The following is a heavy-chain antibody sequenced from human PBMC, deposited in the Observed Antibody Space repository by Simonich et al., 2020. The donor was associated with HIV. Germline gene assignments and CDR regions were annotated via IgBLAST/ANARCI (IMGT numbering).Heavy chain of an antibody. V-gene: IGHV5-51*03. CDR3: VSRAEDILTGSGGGGYFDY. CDR1: GYSFTSYW. CDR2: IEPVDSCT. J-gene: IGHJ4*02. D-gene: IGHD3-9*01. Sequence: EMQLVQSGAEVKKPGESLKISCKGSGYSFTSYWICWVSQMHGKGLDRKGIIEPVDSCTRYSHNFQGQVTISADKAISTAYLQLSSLKASDTAMYYCVSRAEDILTGSGGGGYFDYWGQGTLVTVSS.